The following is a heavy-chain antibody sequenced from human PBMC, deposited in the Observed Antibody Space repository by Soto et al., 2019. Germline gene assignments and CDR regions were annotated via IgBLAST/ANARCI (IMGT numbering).Heavy chain of an antibody. V-gene: IGHV3-30*18. Sequence: GGSLRLSCAASGFTFSSYGMHWVRQAPGKGLEWVAVISYDGSNKYYADSVKGRFTISRDNSKNTLYLQMNSLRAEDTAVYYCAKDFTYYDFWSGPLVSGFDYLGQRTLVPVSS. D-gene: IGHD3-3*01. J-gene: IGHJ4*02. CDR2: ISYDGSNK. CDR3: AKDFTYYDFWSGPLVSGFDY. CDR1: GFTFSSYG.